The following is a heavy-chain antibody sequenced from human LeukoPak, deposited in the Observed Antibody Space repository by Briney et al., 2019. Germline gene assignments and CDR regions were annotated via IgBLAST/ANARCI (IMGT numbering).Heavy chain of an antibody. CDR1: GYSISSGYY. V-gene: IGHV4-38-2*02. D-gene: IGHD6-19*01. Sequence: SETLSLTCTVSGYSISSGYYWGWIRQPPGKGLEWIGSIYHSGSTYYNPSLKSRVTISVDTSKNQLSLKLSSVTAADTAVYYCARGTEQWLGQGGFDYWGQGILVTVSS. CDR3: ARGTEQWLGQGGFDY. CDR2: IYHSGST. J-gene: IGHJ4*02.